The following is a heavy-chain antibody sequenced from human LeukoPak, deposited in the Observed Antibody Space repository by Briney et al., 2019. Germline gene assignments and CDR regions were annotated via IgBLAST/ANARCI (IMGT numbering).Heavy chain of an antibody. CDR3: AAGAGCGY. CDR2: IKQDGSER. J-gene: IGHJ4*02. V-gene: IGHV3-7*03. D-gene: IGHD2-15*01. Sequence: GGSLRLSCAASGFTFSSYWMTWVRKAPGKGREWVANIKQDGSERNYVDSVKGRFTISRDNAKNSLYLQMNTLRDEDTAVYYCAAGAGCGYWGQGTLVTVSS. CDR1: GFTFSSYW.